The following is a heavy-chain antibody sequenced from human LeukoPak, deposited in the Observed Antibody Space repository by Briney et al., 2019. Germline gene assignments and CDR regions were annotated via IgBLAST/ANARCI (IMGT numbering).Heavy chain of an antibody. Sequence: GGSLRLSCAASGFTFSSYSMNWVRQAPGKGLEWVSAISGSGGSTYYADSVKGRFTISRDNSKNTLYLQMNSLRAEDTAVYYCAKALEGGSSDYWGQGTLVTVSS. CDR1: GFTFSSYS. D-gene: IGHD3-16*01. V-gene: IGHV3-23*01. CDR3: AKALEGGSSDY. CDR2: ISGSGGST. J-gene: IGHJ4*02.